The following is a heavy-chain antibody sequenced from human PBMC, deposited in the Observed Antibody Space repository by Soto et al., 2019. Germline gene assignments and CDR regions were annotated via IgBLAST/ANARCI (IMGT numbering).Heavy chain of an antibody. CDR2: IIPIFGTA. J-gene: IGHJ4*02. V-gene: IGHV1-69*01. CDR1: GGTFSSYA. CDR3: ARDRVVYGGKGFGY. D-gene: IGHD2-15*01. Sequence: QVQLVQSGAEVKKPGSSVKVSCKASGGTFSSYAISWVRQAPGQGLEWMGGIIPIFGTANYAQKFQGRVTITADESTSTAYMGLSSLRSEDTAVYYCARDRVVYGGKGFGYWGQGTLVTVSS.